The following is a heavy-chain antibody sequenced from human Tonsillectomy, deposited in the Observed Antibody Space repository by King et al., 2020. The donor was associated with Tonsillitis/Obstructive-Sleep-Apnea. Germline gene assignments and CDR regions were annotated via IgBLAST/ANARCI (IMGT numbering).Heavy chain of an antibody. CDR3: ARVSPYYYDSSGYYDY. Sequence: HVQLQESGPGLVKPSQTLFLTCTVSGGSISSGGYYWSWIRQHPGEGLEWIGYIYFSGSTYYNPSLKSRVTISVDTSKNQFSLKLSSVTAADTAVYYCARVSPYYYDSSGYYDYWGQGTLVTVSS. CDR1: GGSISSGGYY. D-gene: IGHD3-22*01. V-gene: IGHV4-31*03. J-gene: IGHJ4*02. CDR2: IYFSGST.